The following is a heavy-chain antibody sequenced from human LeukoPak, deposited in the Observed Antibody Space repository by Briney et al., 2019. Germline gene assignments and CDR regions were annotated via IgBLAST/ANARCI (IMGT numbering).Heavy chain of an antibody. Sequence: SVKVSCKASGGTFSSYAISWVRQAPGQGLEWMGGIIPIFGTANYAQKFQGRVTITADESTSTAYMELSSLRSEDTAVYYCATYPHYYGSGIPPDYWGQGTLVTVSS. CDR2: IIPIFGTA. CDR3: ATYPHYYGSGIPPDY. V-gene: IGHV1-69*01. D-gene: IGHD3-10*01. CDR1: GGTFSSYA. J-gene: IGHJ4*02.